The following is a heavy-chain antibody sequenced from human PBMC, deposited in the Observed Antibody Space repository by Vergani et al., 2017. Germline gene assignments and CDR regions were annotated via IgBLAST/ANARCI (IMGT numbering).Heavy chain of an antibody. CDR1: GFTFSACP. CDR3: ARDEWELLDYFYYMDV. J-gene: IGHJ6*03. Sequence: EVQLLQSGGGVIQPGGSVRLSCAASGFTFSACPMTWVRQAPGKGLEWVSAISARYPSTYYADSVKGRFTISRDNTKNMLYLQMDSLRAEDTAVYYCARDEWELLDYFYYMDVWIKGTTVTVS. CDR2: ISARYPST. V-gene: IGHV3-23*01. D-gene: IGHD1-26*01.